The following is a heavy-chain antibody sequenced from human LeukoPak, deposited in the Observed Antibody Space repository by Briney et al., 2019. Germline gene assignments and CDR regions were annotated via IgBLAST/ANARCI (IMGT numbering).Heavy chain of an antibody. CDR1: GFTFSSYA. V-gene: IGHV3-23*01. Sequence: GGSLRLSCAASGFTFSSYAMSWLRQAPQKGLEWVSGISVTGDITYYADSVKGRFTIARDNSRTTLYLQLNSLRADDTAVYYCAKEGAYPIITYDSWGQGALVTVSS. J-gene: IGHJ5*01. D-gene: IGHD3-10*01. CDR3: AKEGAYPIITYDS. CDR2: ISVTGDIT.